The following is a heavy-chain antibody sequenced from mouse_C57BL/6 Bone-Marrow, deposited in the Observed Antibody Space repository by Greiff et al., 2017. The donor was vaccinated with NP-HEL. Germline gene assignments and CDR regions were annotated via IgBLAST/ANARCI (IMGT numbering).Heavy chain of an antibody. D-gene: IGHD3-2*02. CDR3: ARFPAQACAWFAY. CDR1: GYTFTSYW. J-gene: IGHJ3*01. V-gene: IGHV1-59*01. Sequence: QVQLQQPGAELVRPGTSVKLSCTASGYTFTSYWMHWVKQRPGQGLEWIGVIDPSDSYTNYNQKFHGKATLTVDTSSRTAYMQLSSLTSEDSAVYFCARFPAQACAWFAYWGQGTLVTVSA. CDR2: IDPSDSYT.